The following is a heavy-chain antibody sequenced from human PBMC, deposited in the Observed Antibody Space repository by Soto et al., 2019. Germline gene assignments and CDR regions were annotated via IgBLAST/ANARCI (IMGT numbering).Heavy chain of an antibody. V-gene: IGHV3-21*04. J-gene: IGHJ4*02. Sequence: GGSLRLSCAASGFTFSSYSMNWVRQAPGKGLEWVSSISSGGIHIYYADSVKGRITISRDNAKNSLYLQMSSLTSDDTAVYYCARDGQYGDYGYYFDYWGQGTLVTVSS. CDR3: ARDGQYGDYGYYFDY. D-gene: IGHD4-17*01. CDR1: GFTFSSYS. CDR2: ISSGGIHI.